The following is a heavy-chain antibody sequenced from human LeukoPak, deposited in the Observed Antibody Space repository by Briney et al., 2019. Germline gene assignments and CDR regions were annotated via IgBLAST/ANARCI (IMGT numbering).Heavy chain of an antibody. Sequence: GGSLRLSCGTSGFSFTRHGMHWVRQAPGKGLEWVAVIWHTSMSAFYSDSVKGRFIISRDNSRNTLYLQMSNLRADDTAVYYCAKELGVPAAGWQIQQWGLGTLVTVSS. CDR2: IWHTSMSA. V-gene: IGHV3-33*06. D-gene: IGHD6-13*01. CDR1: GFSFTRHG. J-gene: IGHJ1*01. CDR3: AKELGVPAAGWQIQQ.